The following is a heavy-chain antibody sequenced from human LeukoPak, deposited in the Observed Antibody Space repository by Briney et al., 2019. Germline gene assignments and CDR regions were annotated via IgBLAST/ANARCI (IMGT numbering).Heavy chain of an antibody. CDR1: GGSISRSSYY. D-gene: IGHD3-10*01. V-gene: IGHV4-39*07. CDR3: ARLRDNGGWFEGFDS. CDR2: IFYSGDT. Sequence: SETLSLTRTVSGGSISRSSYYWAWIRQPPGKGLEWIGSIFYSGDTYYNPSLKSRVTISVDTSKNQFSLKLSSVTAADTAKYYCARLRDNGGWFEGFDSWGQGTLVTVSS. J-gene: IGHJ4*02.